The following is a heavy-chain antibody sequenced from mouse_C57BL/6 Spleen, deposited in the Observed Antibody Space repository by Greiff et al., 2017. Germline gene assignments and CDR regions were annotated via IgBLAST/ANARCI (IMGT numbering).Heavy chain of an antibody. CDR1: GFTFSDYG. J-gene: IGHJ1*03. CDR2: ISSGSSTI. D-gene: IGHD1-1*01. Sequence: EVKVVESGGGLVKPGGSLKLSCAASGFTFSDYGMHWVRQAPEKGLEWVAYISSGSSTIYYADTVKGRFTISRDNAKNTLFLQMTSLRSEDTAMYYCARRHYGSSYWYFDVWGTGTTVTVSS. V-gene: IGHV5-17*01. CDR3: ARRHYGSSYWYFDV.